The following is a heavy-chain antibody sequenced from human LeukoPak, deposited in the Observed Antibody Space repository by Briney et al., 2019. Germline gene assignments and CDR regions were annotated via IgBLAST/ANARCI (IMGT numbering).Heavy chain of an antibody. CDR2: IYYSGST. J-gene: IGHJ4*02. CDR1: GLNFGFYS. CDR3: ARLQATVTIHAYFDY. Sequence: GSLRLSCATSGLNFGFYSMYWVRQPPGKGLEWIGYIYYSGSTNYNPSLKSRVAISVDTSKNQFSLKLDSVTAADTAVYYCARLQATVTIHAYFDYWGQGTLVTVSS. D-gene: IGHD4-17*01. V-gene: IGHV4-59*01.